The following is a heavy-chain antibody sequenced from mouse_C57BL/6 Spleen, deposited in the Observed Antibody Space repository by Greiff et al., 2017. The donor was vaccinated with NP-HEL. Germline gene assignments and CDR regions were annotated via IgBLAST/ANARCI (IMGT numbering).Heavy chain of an antibody. Sequence: VQLQQSGAELVRPGASVTLSCKASGYTFTDYEMHWVKQTPVHGLEWIGAIDPETGGTAYNQKFKGKAILTADKSSSTAYMELRSLTSEDSAVYYCTREDYYGSSPDYWGQGTTLTVSS. CDR3: TREDYYGSSPDY. V-gene: IGHV1-15*01. CDR1: GYTFTDYE. J-gene: IGHJ2*01. CDR2: IDPETGGT. D-gene: IGHD1-1*01.